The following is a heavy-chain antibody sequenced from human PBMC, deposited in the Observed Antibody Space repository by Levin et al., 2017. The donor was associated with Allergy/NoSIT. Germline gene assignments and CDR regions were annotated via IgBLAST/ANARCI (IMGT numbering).Heavy chain of an antibody. V-gene: IGHV1-18*01. Sequence: GESLKISCKASGYTFISYGISWVRQAPGQGLEWMGWISTYNGNTIHAQRLQGRVSMTTDTSTSTAYMELRSLRSDDTAVYYCARDLPDFWSVYYDSGMDGWGQGTTVTVSS. CDR2: ISTYNGNT. J-gene: IGHJ6*02. D-gene: IGHD3-3*01. CDR3: ARDLPDFWSVYYDSGMDG. CDR1: GYTFISYG.